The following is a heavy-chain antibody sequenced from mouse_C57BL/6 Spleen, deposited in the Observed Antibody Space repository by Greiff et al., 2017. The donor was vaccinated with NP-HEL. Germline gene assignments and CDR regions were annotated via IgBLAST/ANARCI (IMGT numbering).Heavy chain of an antibody. J-gene: IGHJ3*01. CDR1: GYAFSSSW. CDR2: IYPGDGDT. D-gene: IGHD1-1*01. V-gene: IGHV1-82*01. Sequence: LVESGPELVKPGASVKISCKASGYAFSSSWMNWVKQRPGKGLEWIGRIYPGDGDTNYNGKFKGKATLTADKSSSTAYMQLSSLTSEDSAVYFCASYGSSPFAYWGQGTLVTVSA. CDR3: ASYGSSPFAY.